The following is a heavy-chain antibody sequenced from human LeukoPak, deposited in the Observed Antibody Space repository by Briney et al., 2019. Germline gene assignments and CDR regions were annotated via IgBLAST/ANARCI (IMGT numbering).Heavy chain of an antibody. CDR3: ARDRISRPRAFDI. CDR2: ISSSSSYI. CDR1: GFTFSSYS. J-gene: IGHJ3*02. D-gene: IGHD2/OR15-2a*01. V-gene: IGHV3-21*01. Sequence: GGSLRLSCAASGFTFSSYSMNWVRQAPGKGLEWGSSISSSSSYIYYADSVKGRFTISRDNAKNSLYLQMNSLRAEDTAVYYCARDRISRPRAFDIWGQGTMVTVSS.